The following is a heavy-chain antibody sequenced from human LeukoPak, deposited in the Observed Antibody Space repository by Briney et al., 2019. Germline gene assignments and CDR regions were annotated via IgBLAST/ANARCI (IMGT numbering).Heavy chain of an antibody. CDR3: VRDYSD. D-gene: IGHD4-17*01. CDR2: IYYSGST. Sequence: PSETLSLTCTVSGGSISSSRYYWGWVRQPPGKGLQWIGSIYYSGSTYYNPSLKSRVSISVDTSKNQFSLQLSSVTAADTAVYYCVRDYSDWGQGTLVAVSS. V-gene: IGHV4-39*01. J-gene: IGHJ4*02. CDR1: GGSISSSRYY.